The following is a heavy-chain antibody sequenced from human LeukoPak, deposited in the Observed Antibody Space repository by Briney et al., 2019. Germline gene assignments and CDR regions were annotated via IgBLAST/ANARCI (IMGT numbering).Heavy chain of an antibody. CDR2: INPNSGGT. D-gene: IGHD3-16*01. CDR1: GYTFTGYY. J-gene: IGHJ6*02. V-gene: IGHV1-2*04. Sequence: ASVKVSCKASGYTFTGYYMHWVRQAPGQGLEWMGWINPNSGGTNYAQKFQGWVTMTRDTSISTAYMELSRLRSDDTAVYYCALGDGGGRPNYYGMDVWGQGTTVTVSS. CDR3: ALGDGGGRPNYYGMDV.